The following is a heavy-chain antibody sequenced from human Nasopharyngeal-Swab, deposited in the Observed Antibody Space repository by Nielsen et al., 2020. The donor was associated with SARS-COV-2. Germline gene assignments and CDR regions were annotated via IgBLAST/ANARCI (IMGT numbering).Heavy chain of an antibody. CDR1: GFTFSRYT. Sequence: GGSPRLSCAASGFTFSRYTMHWVRQAPGKGLEWVAVISYDGSNKYYADSVKGRFTISRDISKNTLYLQMNSLRAEDTAVFYCASTPLDSSGYYYALHYWGRGTLVTVSS. D-gene: IGHD3-22*01. CDR3: ASTPLDSSGYYYALHY. CDR2: ISYDGSNK. J-gene: IGHJ4*02. V-gene: IGHV3-30-3*01.